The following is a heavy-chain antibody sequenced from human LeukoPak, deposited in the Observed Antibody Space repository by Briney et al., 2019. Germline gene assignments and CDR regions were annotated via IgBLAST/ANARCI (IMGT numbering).Heavy chain of an antibody. J-gene: IGHJ5*02. D-gene: IGHD3-10*01. CDR3: ARARRITMVRGVKLMYNWFDP. CDR1: GGSFSGYY. CDR2: INHSGST. V-gene: IGHV4-34*01. Sequence: SETLSLTCAVYGGSFSGYYWSWVRQPPGKGLEWIGEINHSGSTNYNPSLKSRVTISVDTSKNQFSLKLSSVTAADTAVYYCARARRITMVRGVKLMYNWFDPWGQGTLVTVSS.